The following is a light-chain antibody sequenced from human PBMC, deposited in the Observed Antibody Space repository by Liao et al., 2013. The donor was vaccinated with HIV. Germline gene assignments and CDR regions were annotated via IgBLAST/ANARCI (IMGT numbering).Light chain of an antibody. Sequence: SYELTQPPSVSVAPGKTARITCGGSNIGSKSVHWYQQKPGQAPVLVIYYDSDRPSGIPERFSGSNSGNTATLTISGTQTMDEADYYCQAWDSSTAVFGGGTKLTVL. CDR3: QAWDSSTAV. CDR1: NIGSKS. V-gene: IGLV3-21*01. J-gene: IGLJ2*01. CDR2: YDS.